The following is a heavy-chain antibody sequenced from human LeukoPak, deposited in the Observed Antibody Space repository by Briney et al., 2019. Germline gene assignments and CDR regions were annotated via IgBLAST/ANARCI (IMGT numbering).Heavy chain of an antibody. V-gene: IGHV3-53*01. Sequence: GGSLRLSCAASGFTVSSNYMSWVRQAPGKGLEWVSVIYSGGSTYYADSVKGRFTISRDNSKNTLYLQMNSLRAEDTAVYYCSTDPAGTLVYWGQGTLVTVSS. CDR2: IYSGGST. CDR3: STDPAGTLVY. CDR1: GFTVSSNY. D-gene: IGHD6-19*01. J-gene: IGHJ4*02.